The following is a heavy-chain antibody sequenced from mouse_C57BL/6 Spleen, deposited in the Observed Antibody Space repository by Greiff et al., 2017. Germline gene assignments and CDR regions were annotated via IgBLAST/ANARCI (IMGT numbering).Heavy chain of an antibody. CDR1: GFSLTSYG. Sequence: VKLMESGPGLVQPSQSLSITCTVSGFSLTSYGVHWVRQSPGKGLEWLGVIWRGGSTDYNAAFMSRLSITKDNSKSQVFFKMNSLQADDTAIYYCAKNQILITTVVATHWYFDVWGTGTTVTVSS. D-gene: IGHD1-1*01. CDR2: IWRGGST. CDR3: AKNQILITTVVATHWYFDV. J-gene: IGHJ1*03. V-gene: IGHV2-5*01.